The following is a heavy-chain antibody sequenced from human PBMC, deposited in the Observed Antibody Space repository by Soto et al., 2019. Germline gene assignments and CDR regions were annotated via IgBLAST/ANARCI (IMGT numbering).Heavy chain of an antibody. CDR1: GGFNNYA. J-gene: IGHJ4*02. D-gene: IGHD4-17*01. Sequence: GASVKVSCKASGGFNNYAVSWVRQAPGQGLEWMGVTIPELGTSNYAQRFQGRVTITVDKATNTACLNLTTLTSEDTAIYYCARTSMTRIDYWGQGTLVTVSS. V-gene: IGHV1-69*10. CDR2: TIPELGTS. CDR3: ARTSMTRIDY.